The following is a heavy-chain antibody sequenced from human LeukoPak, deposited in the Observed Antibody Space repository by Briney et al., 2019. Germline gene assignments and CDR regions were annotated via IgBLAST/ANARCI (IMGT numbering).Heavy chain of an antibody. CDR3: ARKANCGGGACYPYYYYYFFDF. J-gene: IGHJ6*03. CDR2: VSYSGST. D-gene: IGHD2-15*01. CDR1: GGSISSFY. V-gene: IGHV4-59*01. Sequence: SETLSLTCSVSGGSISSFYWNWIRYTPGKGLDWIGYVSYSGSTNYNPSLKGRVSISVDTSKNQFSLSLRSVTAADTAVYYCARKANCGGGACYPYYYYYFFDFWGKGTTVTVSS.